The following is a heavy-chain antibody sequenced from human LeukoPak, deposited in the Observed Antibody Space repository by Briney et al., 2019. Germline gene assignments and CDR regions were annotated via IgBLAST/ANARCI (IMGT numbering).Heavy chain of an antibody. V-gene: IGHV4-59*11. CDR2: IYYDGNT. CDR3: ARDGSFPGSPNNWLDP. CDR1: GGSIGSHY. D-gene: IGHD2-2*01. Sequence: SETLSLTCTVSGGSIGSHYWSWIRQPPGKRLEWIGYIYYDGNTNYNPSLKSRVTISVDTSKNQFSLKLSPVTAADTAVYYCARDGSFPGSPNNWLDPWGQGTLVTVSS. J-gene: IGHJ5*02.